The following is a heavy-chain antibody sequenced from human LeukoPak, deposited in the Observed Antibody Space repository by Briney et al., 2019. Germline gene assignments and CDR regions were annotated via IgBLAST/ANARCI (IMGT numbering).Heavy chain of an antibody. J-gene: IGHJ4*02. D-gene: IGHD3-3*01. CDR2: ISRSSSAI. V-gene: IGHV3-48*02. Sequence: GGSLRLSCAASGFTFSYYSMNWVRQAPGKGLEWVSYISRSSSAIYYADSVKGRFTISRDNAKNSLFLQMNSLRDEDTAVYYCARDPYSYDTSGPKPFDYWGQGTLATVSS. CDR3: ARDPYSYDTSGPKPFDY. CDR1: GFTFSYYS.